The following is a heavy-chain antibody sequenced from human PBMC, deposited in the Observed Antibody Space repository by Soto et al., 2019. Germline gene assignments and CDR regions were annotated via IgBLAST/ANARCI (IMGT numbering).Heavy chain of an antibody. V-gene: IGHV3-9*01. Sequence: GGSLRLSCAVSGLTFDDYAMHWVRQAPGKGLEWVSGISWNSGSIGYADSVKGRFTISRDNAKNSLYLQMNSLRAEDTALYYCSKDLAIRPLDAFDIWGQGTMVTVSS. CDR2: ISWNSGSI. CDR1: GLTFDDYA. J-gene: IGHJ3*02. D-gene: IGHD3-3*02. CDR3: SKDLAIRPLDAFDI.